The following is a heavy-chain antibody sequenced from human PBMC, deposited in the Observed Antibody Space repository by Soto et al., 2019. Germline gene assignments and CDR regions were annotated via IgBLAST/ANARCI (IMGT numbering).Heavy chain of an antibody. D-gene: IGHD6-13*01. J-gene: IGHJ6*02. CDR2: IYHSGST. CDR3: ARLHESRSYSISWFHYYYAMDV. Sequence: QVQLQESGPGLVKPSGTLSLTCAVSGGSISSSNWWSWVRQPPGKGLEWIGEIYHSGSTNYNPSLNSRVTISVDKSKNQFSLKLSSVTAADTAVYYCARLHESRSYSISWFHYYYAMDVWGQGTTVTVSS. CDR1: GGSISSSNW. V-gene: IGHV4-4*02.